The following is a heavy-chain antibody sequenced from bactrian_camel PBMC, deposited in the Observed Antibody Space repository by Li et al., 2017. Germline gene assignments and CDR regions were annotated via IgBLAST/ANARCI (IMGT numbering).Heavy chain of an antibody. V-gene: IGHV3S33*01. J-gene: IGHJ4*01. CDR3: AAGLPGANRCSDY. Sequence: HVQLVESGGDSVQGGGSLRLSCVASAYTYSTKFIGWFRQAPDKGRAGVAGIYIGGGSTYYADVVKGRFTISKDSAQNILNLRMNNLKPEDTAMYYCAAGLPGANRCSDYWGEGTQVTVS. CDR1: AYTYSTKF. CDR2: IYIGGGST.